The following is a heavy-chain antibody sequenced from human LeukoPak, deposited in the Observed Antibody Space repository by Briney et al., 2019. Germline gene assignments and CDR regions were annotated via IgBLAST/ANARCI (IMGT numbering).Heavy chain of an antibody. CDR3: ARDDRWLQFNN. J-gene: IGHJ4*02. Sequence: GGSLRLSCAASGFTFSNYGMNWVRQAPGKGLEWVSGITGSADITYYADSVKGRFTISRDNSKNTLYLQINSLRAEDTAVYFCARDDRWLQFNNWGQGTLVTVSS. D-gene: IGHD5-24*01. V-gene: IGHV3-23*01. CDR2: ITGSADIT. CDR1: GFTFSNYG.